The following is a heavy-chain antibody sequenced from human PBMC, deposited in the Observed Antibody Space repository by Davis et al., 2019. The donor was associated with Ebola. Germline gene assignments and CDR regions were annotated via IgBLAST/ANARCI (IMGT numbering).Heavy chain of an antibody. D-gene: IGHD2-15*01. J-gene: IGHJ5*02. Sequence: PGGSLRLSCAASGFTFTRYAMHWVRQAPGKGLEWVAVISYDGSNKYYADSVKGRFTISRDNSKNTLYLQMNSLRAEDTAVYYCAKVVVVAATPWFDPWGQGTLVTVSS. CDR2: ISYDGSNK. CDR1: GFTFTRYA. CDR3: AKVVVVAATPWFDP. V-gene: IGHV3-30*04.